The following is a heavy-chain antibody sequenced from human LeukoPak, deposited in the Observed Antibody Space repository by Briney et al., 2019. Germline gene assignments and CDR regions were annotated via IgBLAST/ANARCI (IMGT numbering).Heavy chain of an antibody. Sequence: KPSETLSLTCAVSGYSISSGYYWGWIRQPPGKGLEWIGSIYHSGSTYYNPSLKSRVTISVDTSKNQFPLKLRSVTAADTAVYFCVRHEEAFVSSGWFLNWFDPWGQGTLVTVSS. D-gene: IGHD6-19*01. J-gene: IGHJ5*02. CDR2: IYHSGST. CDR3: VRHEEAFVSSGWFLNWFDP. V-gene: IGHV4-38-2*01. CDR1: GYSISSGYY.